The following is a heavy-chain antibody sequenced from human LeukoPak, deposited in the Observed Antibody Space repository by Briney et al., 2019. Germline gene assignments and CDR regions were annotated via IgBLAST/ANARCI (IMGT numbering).Heavy chain of an antibody. CDR3: ARGGGSSHPPYNWFDP. Sequence: PSETLSLTCTVSGYSISSGDYWGWIRQPPGKGLEWIGSIYHSGRTYYNPSLKSRVTISVDTSKNQVSLILTSVTAADTAVYYCARGGGSSHPPYNWFDPWGQGTPVTVSS. D-gene: IGHD1-26*01. CDR2: IYHSGRT. V-gene: IGHV4-38-2*02. J-gene: IGHJ5*02. CDR1: GYSISSGDY.